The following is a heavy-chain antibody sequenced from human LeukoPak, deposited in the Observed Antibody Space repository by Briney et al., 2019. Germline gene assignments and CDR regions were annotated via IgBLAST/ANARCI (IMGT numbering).Heavy chain of an antibody. CDR1: GGSINSYY. CDR3: ARGGFGVPFDY. Sequence: SEPLSLTCTVSGGSINSYYWSWIRRPPGKGLEWIGYIYYSGSTKYNPSLKSRVTISVDTSKNQFSLKLSSVTAADTAVYSCARGGFGVPFDYWGQGTLVTVSS. V-gene: IGHV4-59*01. CDR2: IYYSGST. J-gene: IGHJ4*02. D-gene: IGHD3-3*01.